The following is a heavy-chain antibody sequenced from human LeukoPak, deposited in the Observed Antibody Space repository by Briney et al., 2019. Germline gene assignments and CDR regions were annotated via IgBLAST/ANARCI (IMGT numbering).Heavy chain of an antibody. D-gene: IGHD4-23*01. J-gene: IGHJ5*02. CDR3: ARGPNKSDGGNSGSAWFDP. Sequence: ASVKVSCKASGYTFTTYDINWVRQATGQGLEWMGWMNPNRGNTGYAQKLQGRVTMTRNTSISTAYMELSSVRSEDTGVYYCARGPNKSDGGNSGSAWFDPSGQGTLVTVSS. CDR2: MNPNRGNT. V-gene: IGHV1-8*01. CDR1: GYTFTTYD.